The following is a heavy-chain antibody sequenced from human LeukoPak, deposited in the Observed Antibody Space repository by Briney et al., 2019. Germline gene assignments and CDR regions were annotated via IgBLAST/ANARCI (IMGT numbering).Heavy chain of an antibody. CDR2: IYSGGST. V-gene: IGHV3-53*01. Sequence: GGSLRLSCAASGFTVSSNYMSWVRQAPGKGLEWVSVIYSGGSTCYADSVKGRFTISRNNSKNTLYLQMNSLRAEDTAVYYCARLPSSYSSGWYGYSDYWGQGTLVTVSS. CDR1: GFTVSSNY. D-gene: IGHD6-19*01. CDR3: ARLPSSYSSGWYGYSDY. J-gene: IGHJ4*02.